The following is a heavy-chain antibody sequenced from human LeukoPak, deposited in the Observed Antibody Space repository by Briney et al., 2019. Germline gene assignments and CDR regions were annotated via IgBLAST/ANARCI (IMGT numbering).Heavy chain of an antibody. CDR2: IYYSGST. CDR3: ATLPSKYSSSSEDY. D-gene: IGHD6-6*01. Sequence: SETLSLTCTVSGGSISSSSYYWGWIRQPPGKGREWIGSIYYSGSTYYNPSLKSRVTISVDTSKNQFSLKLSSVTAADTAVYYCATLPSKYSSSSEDYWGQGTLVTVSS. CDR1: GGSISSSSYY. V-gene: IGHV4-39*01. J-gene: IGHJ4*02.